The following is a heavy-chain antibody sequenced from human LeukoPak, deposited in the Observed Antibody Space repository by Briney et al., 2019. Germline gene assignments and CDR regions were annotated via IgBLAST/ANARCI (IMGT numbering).Heavy chain of an antibody. J-gene: IGHJ6*02. CDR2: INPSGGST. D-gene: IGHD3-22*01. CDR1: GYIFTSYY. V-gene: IGHV1-46*01. Sequence: ASVKVSCKASGYIFTSYYMHWVRQAPGQGLEWMGTINPSGGSTSYSQKFQGRVTMTRDTSTSTVYMELSSLRSEDTAVYYCARDTADYYDSSGYYGSWLGMCGMDVWGQGTTVTVSS. CDR3: ARDTADYYDSSGYYGSWLGMCGMDV.